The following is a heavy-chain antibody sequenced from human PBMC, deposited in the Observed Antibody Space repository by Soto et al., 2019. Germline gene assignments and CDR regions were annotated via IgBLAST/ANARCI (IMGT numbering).Heavy chain of an antibody. CDR3: ARDIYTNYVTYLDL. CDR1: GFSFKDYY. CDR2: ITSSGGNA. D-gene: IGHD2-2*02. J-gene: IGHJ4*02. Sequence: GGSLRLSCAASGFSFKDYYMTWMRQTPEKGLEWISPITSSGGNAYYAASVKGRVTISRDNAHNSLYLQMSGLRAEDTALYYCARDIYTNYVTYLDLSGQGTLVTVSS. V-gene: IGHV3-11*01.